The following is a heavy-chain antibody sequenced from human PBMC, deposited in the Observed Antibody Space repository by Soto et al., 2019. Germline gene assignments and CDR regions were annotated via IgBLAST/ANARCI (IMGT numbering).Heavy chain of an antibody. V-gene: IGHV3-23*01. D-gene: IGHD6-19*01. Sequence: PGGSLRLSCAASGFTFSSYAMSWVRQAPGKGLEWVSAISGSGGSTYYADSVKGRFTISRDNSKNTLYLQVNSLRAEDTAVYYCAKVNIGSGWYNGMDVWGQGTTVTVS. J-gene: IGHJ6*02. CDR2: ISGSGGST. CDR1: GFTFSSYA. CDR3: AKVNIGSGWYNGMDV.